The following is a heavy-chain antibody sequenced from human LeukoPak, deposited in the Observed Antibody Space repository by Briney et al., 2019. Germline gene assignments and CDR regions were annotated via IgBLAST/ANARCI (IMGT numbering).Heavy chain of an antibody. J-gene: IGHJ3*02. CDR3: ARRQGDAFDI. D-gene: IGHD1-1*01. Sequence: PGGSLRLSCAASGFTFSSYAMSWVRQAPGKGLEWVSTISGSGGSTYYADSVKGRFTISRDNSKNTLYLQMNSLRVEDTAVYYCARRQGDAFDIWGQGTMVTVSS. V-gene: IGHV3-23*01. CDR1: GFTFSSYA. CDR2: ISGSGGST.